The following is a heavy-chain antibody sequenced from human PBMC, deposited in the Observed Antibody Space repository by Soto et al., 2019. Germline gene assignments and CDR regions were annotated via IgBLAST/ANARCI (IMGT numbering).Heavy chain of an antibody. V-gene: IGHV1-3*01. J-gene: IGHJ4*02. CDR1: GYTFTSYA. CDR2: INAGNGNT. D-gene: IGHD6-13*01. Sequence: ASVKVSCKASGYTFTSYAMHWVRQAPGQRLEWMGWINAGNGNTKYSQKFEGWVTMTRDTSINTAYLELNGLTSDDTAIYYCARDIYMAAAGTAYDYWGQGTLVTVSS. CDR3: ARDIYMAAAGTAYDY.